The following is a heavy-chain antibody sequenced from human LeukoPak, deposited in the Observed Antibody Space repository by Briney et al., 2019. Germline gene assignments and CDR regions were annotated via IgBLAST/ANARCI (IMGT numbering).Heavy chain of an antibody. CDR3: AKVGDGLAFDI. CDR1: GFTFSSYG. Sequence: PGGSLRLSCAASGFTFSSYGIHWVRQAPGKGLEWVAFIRFDGGNKYYADSVKGRFTISRDNSKNTLYLQMNSLRAEDTAVYYCAKVGDGLAFDIWGQGTMVTVSS. CDR2: IRFDGGNK. V-gene: IGHV3-30*02. D-gene: IGHD5-24*01. J-gene: IGHJ3*02.